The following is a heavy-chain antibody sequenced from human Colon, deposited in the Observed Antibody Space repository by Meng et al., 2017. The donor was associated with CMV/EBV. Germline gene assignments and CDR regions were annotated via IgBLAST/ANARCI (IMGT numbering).Heavy chain of an antibody. J-gene: IGHJ4*02. CDR3: AKDSYGDYLDY. CDR1: GFTVSSNY. Sequence: GESLKISCAASGFTVSSNYMSWVRQAPGKGLEWVSVIYSGGSTYYADSVKGRFTISRDNSKNTLYLQMNSLRAEDTAVYYCAKDSYGDYLDYWGQGTLVTVSS. V-gene: IGHV3-53*01. CDR2: IYSGGST. D-gene: IGHD4-17*01.